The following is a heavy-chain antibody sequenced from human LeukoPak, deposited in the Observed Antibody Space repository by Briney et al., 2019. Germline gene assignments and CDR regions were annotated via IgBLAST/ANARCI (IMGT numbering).Heavy chain of an antibody. CDR1: GYTFINNY. CDR3: ARGRVNSGWYVDY. V-gene: IGHV1-8*01. Sequence: ASVKVSCKASGYTFINNYINWVRQVRGQGLVWIGWMNSKSGNTGYAQKFQGRVTITRNTSISTAYMELTSLRSEDTAVYYCARGRVNSGWYVDYWGQGALVAVSS. CDR2: MNSKSGNT. D-gene: IGHD6-19*01. J-gene: IGHJ4*02.